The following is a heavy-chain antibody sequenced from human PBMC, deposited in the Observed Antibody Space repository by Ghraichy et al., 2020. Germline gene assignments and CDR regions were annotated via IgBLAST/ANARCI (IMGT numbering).Heavy chain of an antibody. V-gene: IGHV3-23*01. CDR1: GFTFNNYA. CDR2: ISGSGGNT. D-gene: IGHD4-17*01. CDR3: AKTVSGVGYYFDY. Sequence: GESLNISCAASGFTFNNYAVTWVRQAPGKGLEWVSAISGSGGNTYYADSVKGRFTISRDNSKNTLSLQMSSLRAEDMAVYYCAKTVSGVGYYFDYWGQGTLVTVSS. J-gene: IGHJ4*02.